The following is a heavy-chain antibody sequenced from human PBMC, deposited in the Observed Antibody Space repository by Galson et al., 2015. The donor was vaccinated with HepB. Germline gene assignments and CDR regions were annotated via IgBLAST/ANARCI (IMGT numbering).Heavy chain of an antibody. CDR1: GFTVSSNY. J-gene: IGHJ6*02. D-gene: IGHD2-21*02. CDR3: ASAKGGGDSTYYYYYGMDV. CDR2: IYSGGST. Sequence: SLRLSCAASGFTVSSNYMSWVRQAPGKGLEWVSVIYSGGSTYYADSVKGRFTISRDNSKNTLYLQMNSLRAEDTAVYYCASAKGGGDSTYYYYYGMDVWGQGTTVTVSS. V-gene: IGHV3-66*01.